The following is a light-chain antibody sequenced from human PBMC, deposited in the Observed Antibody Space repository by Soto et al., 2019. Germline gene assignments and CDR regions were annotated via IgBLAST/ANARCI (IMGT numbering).Light chain of an antibody. CDR2: SAS. CDR3: LQDYNFPWT. CDR1: QDINKF. J-gene: IGKJ1*01. Sequence: AIPLTQSPSSLSASVGDRVTLTCRASQDINKFLAWFQQTPGKAPKLLVYSASTLHSGVPSRFSGSGSGTDFALTISSLQPEDFATYYCLQDYNFPWTFGQGTKVEVK. V-gene: IGKV1-6*01.